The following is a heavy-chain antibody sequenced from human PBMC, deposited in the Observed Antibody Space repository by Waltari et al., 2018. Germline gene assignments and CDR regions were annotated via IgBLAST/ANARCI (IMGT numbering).Heavy chain of an antibody. D-gene: IGHD3-9*01. CDR1: GFTFSSYA. V-gene: IGHV3-30*01. J-gene: IGHJ3*02. Sequence: QVQLVESGGGVVQPGRSLRLSCAASGFTFSSYAMHWVRQAPGKGLEWVAVISYDGSNKYYADSVKGRFTISRDNSKNTLYLQMNSLRAEDTAVYYCARDLTGYYIGAFDIWGQGTMVTVSS. CDR2: ISYDGSNK. CDR3: ARDLTGYYIGAFDI.